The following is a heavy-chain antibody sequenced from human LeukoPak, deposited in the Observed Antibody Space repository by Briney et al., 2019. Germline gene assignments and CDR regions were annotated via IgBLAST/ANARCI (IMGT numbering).Heavy chain of an antibody. D-gene: IGHD3-10*01. CDR3: ARVWFGESQTLDY. Sequence: GGSLRLSCVASGFTVSSNYMSWVRQAPGKGLEWVSVIYSGGSTYYADSVKGRFTISRDNSKNTLYLQMNSLRAEDTAVYYCARVWFGESQTLDYWGQGTLVTVSS. J-gene: IGHJ4*02. V-gene: IGHV3-66*01. CDR1: GFTVSSNY. CDR2: IYSGGST.